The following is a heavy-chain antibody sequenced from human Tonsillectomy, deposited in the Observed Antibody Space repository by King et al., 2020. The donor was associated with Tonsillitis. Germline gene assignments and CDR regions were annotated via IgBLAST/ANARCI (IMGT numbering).Heavy chain of an antibody. CDR1: GVSISSSNW. V-gene: IGHV4-4*02. J-gene: IGHJ3*02. D-gene: IGHD3-22*01. CDR2: IYHSGST. Sequence: QLQESGPGLVNPSGSGTLSLTCAVSGVSISSSNWWSWVRQPPGKGLEWIGEIYHSGSTISNPSLNSRVTISVDKSENQFSLRLSSVTAADTAVYYCARRIYYYDSSRHYSGGHGDAFDIWGQGTMVTVSS. CDR3: ARRIYYYDSSRHYSGGHGDAFDI.